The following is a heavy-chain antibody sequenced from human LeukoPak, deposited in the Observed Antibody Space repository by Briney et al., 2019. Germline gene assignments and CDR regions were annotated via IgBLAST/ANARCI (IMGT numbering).Heavy chain of an antibody. CDR2: INPNSGGT. CDR1: GYTFTVYY. J-gene: IGHJ3*02. Sequence: ASVKVSCKASGYTFTVYYLHWVRQAPGQGLEWMGWINPNSGGTHYARKFQGRVTMTRDTSISTAYMELSRLKSDDTAVYFCARSRDSRGYPDAFDIWGRGTMVTVSS. D-gene: IGHD3-22*01. CDR3: ARSRDSRGYPDAFDI. V-gene: IGHV1-2*02.